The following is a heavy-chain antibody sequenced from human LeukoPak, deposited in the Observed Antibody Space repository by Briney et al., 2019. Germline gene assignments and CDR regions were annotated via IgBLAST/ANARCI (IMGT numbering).Heavy chain of an antibody. CDR1: GFTFSSYG. D-gene: IGHD3-3*01. Sequence: GGSLRLSCAASGFTFSSYGMHWVRQAPGKGREGVAVISYDGSNKYYAYSVKGRFTISRDNSKNKLYLQMNTLRAEDTAVYYCAKDGTWSGMDVWGQGTTVTVSS. V-gene: IGHV3-30*18. CDR2: ISYDGSNK. J-gene: IGHJ6*02. CDR3: AKDGTWSGMDV.